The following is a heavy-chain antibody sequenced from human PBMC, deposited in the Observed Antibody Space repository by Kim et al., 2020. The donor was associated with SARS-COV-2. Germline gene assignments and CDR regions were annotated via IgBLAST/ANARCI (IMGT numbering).Heavy chain of an antibody. CDR1: GYSISSGYY. CDR2: IYHSGST. J-gene: IGHJ4*02. Sequence: SETLSLTCTVSGYSISSGYYWGWIRQPPGKGLEWIGSIYHSGSTYYNPSLKSRVTISVDTSKNQFSLKLSSVTAADTAVYYCARDNFLWFGELHHPFDYWGQGTLVTVSS. D-gene: IGHD3-10*01. V-gene: IGHV4-38-2*02. CDR3: ARDNFLWFGELHHPFDY.